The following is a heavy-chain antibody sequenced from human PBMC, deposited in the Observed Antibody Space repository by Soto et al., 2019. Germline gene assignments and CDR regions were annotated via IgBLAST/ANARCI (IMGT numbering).Heavy chain of an antibody. CDR1: GFTFSSSG. CDR2: ISISGDYR. V-gene: IGHV3-23*01. CDR3: ANHGGFDF. Sequence: EGQLLQSGGGLVQPGESLRLSCAASGFTFSSSGMSWVRQAPGKGLEWVSSISISGDYRYYADSVKGRFTISRDNSKNTLYLQMSSLTAEDTALYYCANHGGFDFWGQGTRVAVSS. J-gene: IGHJ3*01.